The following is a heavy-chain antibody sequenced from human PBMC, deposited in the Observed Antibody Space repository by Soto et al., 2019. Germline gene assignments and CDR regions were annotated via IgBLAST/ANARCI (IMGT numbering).Heavy chain of an antibody. J-gene: IGHJ4*02. Sequence: QVQLVQSGAEVKKPGSSVKVSCKASGGTFSSYAISWVRQAPGQGLEWMGGIIPIFGTANYAQKFQGRVTITADESTSTAYMEVSSLRSEDTAVYYCARDRPRGYCSGGSCVNYFDYWGQGTLVTVSS. CDR2: IIPIFGTA. V-gene: IGHV1-69*01. CDR1: GGTFSSYA. CDR3: ARDRPRGYCSGGSCVNYFDY. D-gene: IGHD2-15*01.